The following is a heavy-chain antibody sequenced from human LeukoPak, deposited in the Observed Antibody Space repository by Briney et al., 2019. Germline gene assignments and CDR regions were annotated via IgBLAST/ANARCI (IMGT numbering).Heavy chain of an antibody. CDR2: IYYSGST. CDR1: GGSISSSSYY. J-gene: IGHJ4*02. Sequence: PSETLSLTCTVSGGSISSSSYYWGWIRQPPGKGLEWIGSIYYSGSTYYNPSLKSRVTISVDRSKNQFSLKLSSVTAADTAVYYCARASYSYDISGWVPFDYWGQGTLVTVSS. CDR3: ARASYSYDISGWVPFDY. D-gene: IGHD3-22*01. V-gene: IGHV4-39*07.